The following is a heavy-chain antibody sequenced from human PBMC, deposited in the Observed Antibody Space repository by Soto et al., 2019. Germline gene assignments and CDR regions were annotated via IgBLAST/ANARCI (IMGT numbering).Heavy chain of an antibody. Sequence: QVHLVQSGVEVKTPGASVKVSCQASGYTFFTYDISWVRQAPGQGRERMGWISTYSGDTQYAQKFQGRVTMTTDTSTTTAYLELRSLRSDDTAVYYCARHHVPTTSENGFDPWGQGTLVTVSS. J-gene: IGHJ5*02. CDR3: ARHHVPTTSENGFDP. V-gene: IGHV1-18*01. CDR1: GYTFFTYD. D-gene: IGHD5-12*01. CDR2: ISTYSGDT.